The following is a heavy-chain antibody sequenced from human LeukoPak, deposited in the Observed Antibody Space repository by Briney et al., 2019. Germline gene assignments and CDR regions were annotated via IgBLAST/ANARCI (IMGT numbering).Heavy chain of an antibody. D-gene: IGHD3-9*01. V-gene: IGHV3-48*02. J-gene: IGHJ4*02. Sequence: GGSLRLSCAASGFTFSNYWMSWVRQAPGKGLEWVSYISTTTSTIYYADSVKGRFTISRDNAKNSLYLQMNSLRDEDTAVYYCARNHFEDYWGQGTLVTVSS. CDR2: ISTTTSTI. CDR1: GFTFSNYW. CDR3: ARNHFEDY.